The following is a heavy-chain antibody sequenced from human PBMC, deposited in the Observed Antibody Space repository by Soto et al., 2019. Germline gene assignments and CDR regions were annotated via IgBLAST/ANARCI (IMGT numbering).Heavy chain of an antibody. Sequence: GGSLRLSCVASGITFRTRAMNWVRQAPGEGLEWVSVITDSGGDSKYADSVRGRFTISRDNSKNTLYLQMNSLRADDSAVYYCACGSSDSYPGSRIFDFWGRGTLVTVSS. J-gene: IGHJ4*02. CDR2: ITDSGGDS. CDR1: GITFRTRA. CDR3: ACGSSDSYPGSRIFDF. D-gene: IGHD3-10*01. V-gene: IGHV3-23*01.